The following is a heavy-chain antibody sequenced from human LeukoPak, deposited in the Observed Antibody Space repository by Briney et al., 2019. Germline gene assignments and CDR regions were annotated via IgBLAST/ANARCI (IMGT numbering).Heavy chain of an antibody. CDR3: VRESEYGDLDY. CDR2: MNPNSGNT. D-gene: IGHD4-17*01. V-gene: IGHV1-8*01. Sequence: ASVKVSCKASGYTFTSYGINWVRQATGQGLGWMGWMNPNSGNTGYAQKFQGRVTMTRNTSISTAYMELSSLRSEDTAVYYCVRESEYGDLDYWGQGTLVTVSS. CDR1: GYTFTSYG. J-gene: IGHJ4*02.